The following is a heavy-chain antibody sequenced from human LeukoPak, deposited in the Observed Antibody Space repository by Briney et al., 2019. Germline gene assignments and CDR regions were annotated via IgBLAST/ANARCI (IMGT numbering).Heavy chain of an antibody. CDR1: GFTFSNHG. D-gene: IGHD4/OR15-4a*01. Sequence: GGSLRLSCAASGFTFSNHGMNWVRQAPGKGLEWVSTIFGSGHSTYYADSVKGRFTISRDNSKNTLYLQMNRLRAEDTAVYYCARDLDYYYFDYWGQGTLVTVSS. CDR3: ARDLDYYYFDY. V-gene: IGHV3-23*01. J-gene: IGHJ4*02. CDR2: IFGSGHST.